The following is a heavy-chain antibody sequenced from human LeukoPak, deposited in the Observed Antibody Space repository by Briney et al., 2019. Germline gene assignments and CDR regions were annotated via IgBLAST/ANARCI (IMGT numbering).Heavy chain of an antibody. CDR1: GFTFSSHW. CDR3: AKGGGAYKPFDS. D-gene: IGHD3-16*01. Sequence: GGSLRLSCAASGFTFSSHWMHWVRQAPGKGLEWVSVISGSGNSADYADSVKGRFTISRDNSKNTLYLQMKSLRAEDTALYYCAKGGGAYKPFDSWGQGTLVTVSS. CDR2: ISGSGNSA. V-gene: IGHV3-23*01. J-gene: IGHJ4*02.